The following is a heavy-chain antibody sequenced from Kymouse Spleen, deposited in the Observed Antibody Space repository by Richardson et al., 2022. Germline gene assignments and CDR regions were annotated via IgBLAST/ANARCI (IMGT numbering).Heavy chain of an antibody. CDR1: GFTFSSYS. J-gene: IGHJ6*02. CDR2: ISSSSSYI. V-gene: IGHV3-21*03. D-gene: IGHD1-7*01. Sequence: EVQLVESGGGLVKPGGSLRLSCAASGFTFSSYSMNWVRQAPGKGLEWVSSISSSSSYIYYADSVKGRFTISRDNAKNSLYLQMNSLRAEDTAVYYCARDHNWNYASYYYYYGMDVWGQGTTVTVSS. CDR3: ARDHNWNYASYYYYYGMDV.